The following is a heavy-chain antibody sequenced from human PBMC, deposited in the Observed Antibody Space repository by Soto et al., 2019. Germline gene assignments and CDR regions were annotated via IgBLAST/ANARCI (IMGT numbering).Heavy chain of an antibody. Sequence: QVQLVESGGGVVQPGKSLRLSCEVSGFPLSDYGMHWVRQAPGKWLEWVAVLWSDGANSFYAGSVMGRFTVSRDTSKNPLFLEVESWRGDDTGVYYCARELEYYDYFGLDVWGQGTTVSVSS. J-gene: IGHJ6*02. V-gene: IGHV3-33*01. CDR2: LWSDGANS. CDR1: GFPLSDYG. D-gene: IGHD6-6*01. CDR3: ARELEYYDYFGLDV.